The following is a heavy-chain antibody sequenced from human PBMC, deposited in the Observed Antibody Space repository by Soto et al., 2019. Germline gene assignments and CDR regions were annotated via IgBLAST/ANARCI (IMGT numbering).Heavy chain of an antibody. CDR2: IPGNGGT. CDR1: GDSISSSSYY. Sequence: QLQLEESGPGLVKSSESLSLTCSVSGDSISSSSYYWGWIRQSPGEGIEWIGNIPGNGGTQYTPSRSSRAVISVYTSANPFSLRLTSVTAADTAVYYCASRYGTSEFDHWGEGSLVTVSS. D-gene: IGHD1-1*01. V-gene: IGHV4-39*01. CDR3: ASRYGTSEFDH. J-gene: IGHJ4*02.